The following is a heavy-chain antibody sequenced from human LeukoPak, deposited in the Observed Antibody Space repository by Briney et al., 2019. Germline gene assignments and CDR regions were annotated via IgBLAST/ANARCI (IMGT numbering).Heavy chain of an antibody. Sequence: ASVKVSCKASGYTFTSYGISWVRQAPGQGLEWMGWISAYNGNTNYAQKLQGRVTMTTDTSTSTAYMGLRGLRSDDTAVYYCARDYSGVPRWFGELFPYCDAFDIWGQGTMVTVSS. V-gene: IGHV1-18*01. CDR1: GYTFTSYG. J-gene: IGHJ3*02. D-gene: IGHD3-10*01. CDR2: ISAYNGNT. CDR3: ARDYSGVPRWFGELFPYCDAFDI.